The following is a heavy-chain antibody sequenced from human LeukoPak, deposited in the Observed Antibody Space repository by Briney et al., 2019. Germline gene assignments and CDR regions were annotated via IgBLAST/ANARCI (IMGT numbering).Heavy chain of an antibody. Sequence: GGSLRLSCAASGFTFSDYAMSWIRQAPGQGLEWVSYISRSGDTIDYADSVKGRFSISRDNAKNSLYLEMNSLRAEDTAVYYCAGYHWNSGVVYWGQGTLVTVSS. J-gene: IGHJ4*02. V-gene: IGHV3-11*01. CDR3: AGYHWNSGVVY. CDR1: GFTFSDYA. CDR2: ISRSGDTI. D-gene: IGHD1-7*01.